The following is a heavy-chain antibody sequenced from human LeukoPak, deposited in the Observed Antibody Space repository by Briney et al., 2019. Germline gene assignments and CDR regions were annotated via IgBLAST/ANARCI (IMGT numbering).Heavy chain of an antibody. CDR1: GYTFTDYY. Sequence: ASVKVSCRASGYTFTDYYMNWVRQAPGQGLEWMGWINPNSGGAKYAQKFQGRVTMTRDTSISTAHMELSGLRSDDTAVYYCARLVLQNIVVAGLKFDYWGLGTLITVSP. CDR2: INPNSGGA. V-gene: IGHV1-2*02. J-gene: IGHJ4*02. CDR3: ARLVLQNIVVAGLKFDY. D-gene: IGHD6-19*01.